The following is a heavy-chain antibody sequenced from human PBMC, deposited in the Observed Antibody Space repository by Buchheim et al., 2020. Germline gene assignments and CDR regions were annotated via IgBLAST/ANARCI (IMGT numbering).Heavy chain of an antibody. D-gene: IGHD3-10*01. Sequence: EVQLVESGGGLVQPGGSLRLSCAASGFSFSSYSMNWVRQAPGKGLEWLSYISTSSGTIYYADSVKGRFTISRENAQNSLYLQMTSLSAEDTAVYYCARESKDLYYYPFDYWGQGTL. CDR3: ARESKDLYYYPFDY. J-gene: IGHJ4*02. CDR2: ISTSSGTI. CDR1: GFSFSSYS. V-gene: IGHV3-48*01.